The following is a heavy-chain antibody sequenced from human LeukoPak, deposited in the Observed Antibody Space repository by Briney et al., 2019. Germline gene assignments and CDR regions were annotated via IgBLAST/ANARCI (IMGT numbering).Heavy chain of an antibody. CDR3: ARERNGGGNTRAGYYYGMDV. V-gene: IGHV4-31*03. CDR2: IYYSGST. CDR1: RGPVSSDGYY. Sequence: PSETLSLTCTVSRGPVSSDGYYWSWIRQHPGKGLEWIGYIYYSGSTFYNPSLESRVTISVDASKNQFTLRLSSVIAADTAMYYCARERNGGGNTRAGYYYGMDVWGQGTTVTVSS. D-gene: IGHD4-23*01. J-gene: IGHJ6*02.